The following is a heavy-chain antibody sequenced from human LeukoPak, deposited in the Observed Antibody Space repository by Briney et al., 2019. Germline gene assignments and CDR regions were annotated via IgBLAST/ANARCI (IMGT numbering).Heavy chain of an antibody. CDR1: GGSFSGYY. D-gene: IGHD6-19*01. CDR3: ARGWGRNWDLHHEYSSGWYNY. J-gene: IGHJ4*02. CDR2: INHSGST. Sequence: SETLSLTCAVYGGSFSGYYWSWIRQPPGKGLEWIGEINHSGSTNYNPSLKSRVTISVDTSKNQFSLKLSSVTAADTAVYYCARGWGRNWDLHHEYSSGWYNYWGQGTLVTVSS. V-gene: IGHV4-34*01.